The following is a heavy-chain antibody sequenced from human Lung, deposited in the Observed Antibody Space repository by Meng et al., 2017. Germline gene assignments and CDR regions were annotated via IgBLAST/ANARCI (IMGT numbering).Heavy chain of an antibody. J-gene: IGHJ4*02. CDR3: ARGPTTMAHDFDY. D-gene: IGHD4-11*01. Sequence: GPGLLKPSEALPPACVVHVWYFMYFYWTWIRPPPGKGLEWIGEINHSGSTNYNPSLESRATISVDTSQNTLSLKLSSVTAADSAVYYCARGPTTMAHDFDYWAREPWSPSPQ. V-gene: IGHV4-34*01. CDR2: INHSGST. CDR1: VWYFMYFY.